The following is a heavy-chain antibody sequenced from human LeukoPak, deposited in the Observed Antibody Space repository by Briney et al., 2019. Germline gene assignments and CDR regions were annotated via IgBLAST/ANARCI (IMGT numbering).Heavy chain of an antibody. CDR1: GFTVSSNY. CDR3: AKDRYCSSTNCPYDY. D-gene: IGHD2-2*01. J-gene: IGHJ4*02. CDR2: ISVSDDST. V-gene: IGHV3-23*01. Sequence: GGSLRLSCAASGFTVSSNYMSWVRQAPGKGLEWVSGISVSDDSTYYADSVKGGFTMSRDNSNNMLYLQMNSLRAEDTAVYYCAKDRYCSSTNCPYDYWGQGTLVTVSS.